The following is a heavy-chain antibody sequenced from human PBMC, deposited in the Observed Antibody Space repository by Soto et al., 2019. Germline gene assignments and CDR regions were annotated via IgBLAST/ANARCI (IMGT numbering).Heavy chain of an antibody. D-gene: IGHD2-15*01. CDR2: IYYSGSP. CDR3: ARLWRRYCSGGSCTGPFDY. V-gene: IGHV4-59*08. CDR1: GGSISSYY. Sequence: VSGGSISSYYWSWIRQPPGKGREWTGHIYYSGSPNYNPSLKSRVTISVDTSKNQFSLKLSSVTAADTAVYYCARLWRRYCSGGSCTGPFDYWGQGTLVTVSS. J-gene: IGHJ4*02.